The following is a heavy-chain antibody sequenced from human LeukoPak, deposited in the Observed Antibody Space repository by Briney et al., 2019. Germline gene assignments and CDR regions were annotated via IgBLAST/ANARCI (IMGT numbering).Heavy chain of an antibody. CDR1: GGSISSGGYS. V-gene: IGHV4-30-2*01. J-gene: IGHJ6*02. Sequence: SETLSLTCAVSGGSISSGGYSWSWIRQPPGKGLEWIGYIYHSGSTYYNPSLKSRVTISVDTSKNQFSLKLSSVTAADTAVYYCARSPTEYCSSTSCYARYYYYGMDVWGQGTTVTVSS. CDR3: ARSPTEYCSSTSCYARYYYYGMDV. CDR2: IYHSGST. D-gene: IGHD2-2*01.